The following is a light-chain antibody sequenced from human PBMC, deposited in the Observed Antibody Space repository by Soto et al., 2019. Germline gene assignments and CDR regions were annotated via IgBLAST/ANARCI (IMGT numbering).Light chain of an antibody. CDR2: DVS. CDR1: QSTSSW. J-gene: IGKJ1*01. CDR3: QQYNSYST. Sequence: DIQMTQSPSTLSSSVGDRVTITCRASQSTSSWLAWYQQKPGKAPKVLIYDVSSLESGVPSRFSGSGSGTEFTLTINSLQPDDFATYYCQQYNSYSTFGQGTKVDIK. V-gene: IGKV1-5*01.